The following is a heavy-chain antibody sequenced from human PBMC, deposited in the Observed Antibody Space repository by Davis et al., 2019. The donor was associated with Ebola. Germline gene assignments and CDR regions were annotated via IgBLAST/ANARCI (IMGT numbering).Heavy chain of an antibody. CDR2: YYYTGTT. Sequence: SLRLSCGVSGGFVSSGGYSWSWIRQPPGKGLEWIGHYYYTGTTHYNPSLKSRVTISVDTSKNQFSLKLSSVTAADTAVYYCARGDSYYDPSGYYAGPEAPDHWGQGTLVSVSS. V-gene: IGHV4-30-4*07. CDR1: GGFVSSGGYS. J-gene: IGHJ4*02. D-gene: IGHD3-22*01. CDR3: ARGDSYYDPSGYYAGPEAPDH.